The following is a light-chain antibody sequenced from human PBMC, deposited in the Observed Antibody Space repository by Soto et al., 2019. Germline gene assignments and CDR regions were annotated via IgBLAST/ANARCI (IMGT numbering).Light chain of an antibody. J-gene: IGLJ1*01. Sequence: QSVLTQPASVSGSPGQSITISCTGASSDVGAYNFVSWYQQHPGKAPKLMISEVSNRPSGVSNRFSGSKSGNTASLTISGLQAEDEADYYCSSYTTTSLDVFGTGTKLTVL. CDR1: SSDVGAYNF. CDR2: EVS. V-gene: IGLV2-14*01. CDR3: SSYTTTSLDV.